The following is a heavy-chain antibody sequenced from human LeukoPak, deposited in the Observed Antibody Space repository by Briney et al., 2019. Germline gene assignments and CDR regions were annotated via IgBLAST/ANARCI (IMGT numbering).Heavy chain of an antibody. CDR1: GGSISSSSYY. Sequence: SETLSLTCTVSGGSISSSSYYWGWIRQPPGKGLEWIGSIYYSGSTYYNPSLKSRVTISVDTSKNQFSLKLSPVTAADTAVYYCARLGVYDYVPPIDYWGQGTLVTVSS. D-gene: IGHD3-16*01. V-gene: IGHV4-39*01. CDR2: IYYSGST. CDR3: ARLGVYDYVPPIDY. J-gene: IGHJ4*02.